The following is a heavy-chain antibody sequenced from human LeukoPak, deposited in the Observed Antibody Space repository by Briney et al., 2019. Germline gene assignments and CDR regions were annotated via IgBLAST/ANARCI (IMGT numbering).Heavy chain of an antibody. V-gene: IGHV1-46*01. CDR3: ARAEAYSDYDY. Sequence: ASVRVSCKASGYTFTSYYIHWVRQAPGQGLEWMGIIDPTGGTTNYAQKFQGRVTVTRDTSTSNVYMELSSLRSEDTAVYYCARAEAYSDYDYWGQGTLVTVSS. D-gene: IGHD4-11*01. CDR2: IDPTGGTT. J-gene: IGHJ4*02. CDR1: GYTFTSYY.